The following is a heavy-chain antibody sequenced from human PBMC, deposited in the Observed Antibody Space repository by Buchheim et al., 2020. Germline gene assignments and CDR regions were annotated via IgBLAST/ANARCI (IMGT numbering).Heavy chain of an antibody. J-gene: IGHJ4*02. Sequence: EVQLVESGGGLVQPGGSLRLSCVASGFTFSDQFMDWVRQAPGKGLEWVGRTRNKANSYSTEYAASVQGIFILSRDDSRNLLYLQMNSLKAEDTAVYYCARDRTGGSFDYWGQG. CDR1: GFTFSDQF. CDR2: TRNKANSYST. V-gene: IGHV3-72*01. D-gene: IGHD2-8*02. CDR3: ARDRTGGSFDY.